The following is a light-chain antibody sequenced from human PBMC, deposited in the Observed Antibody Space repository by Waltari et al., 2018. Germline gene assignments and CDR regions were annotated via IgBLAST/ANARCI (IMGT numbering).Light chain of an antibody. CDR1: SNDVGRYNY. J-gene: IGLJ1*01. CDR2: ELT. CDR3: SSYTSASTLV. V-gene: IGLV2-14*01. Sequence: QSALTQPASVSGSPGQSITISCTGTSNDVGRYNYIPCYQQNPGNAPNLMIYELTNRPSGVSNRFSGSKSGNTASLTISGLQADDEADYYCSSYTSASTLVFATGTKVTVL.